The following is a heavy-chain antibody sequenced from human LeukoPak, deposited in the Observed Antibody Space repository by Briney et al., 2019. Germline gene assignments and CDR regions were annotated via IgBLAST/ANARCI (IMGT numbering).Heavy chain of an antibody. J-gene: IGHJ5*02. V-gene: IGHV1-2*02. CDR1: GYTFTGYY. Sequence: GASVKVSCKASGYTFTGYYMHWVRQAPGQGLEWMGWINPNSGGTNYAQKFQGRVTMTRDTSISTAYMELSRLRSDDTAVYYCARGGDSSGYYDNWFDPWGQGTLVTVS. CDR2: INPNSGGT. CDR3: ARGGDSSGYYDNWFDP. D-gene: IGHD3-22*01.